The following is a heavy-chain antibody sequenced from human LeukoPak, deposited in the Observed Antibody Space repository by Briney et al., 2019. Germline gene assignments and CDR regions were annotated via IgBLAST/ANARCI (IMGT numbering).Heavy chain of an antibody. J-gene: IGHJ4*02. CDR1: GFTFGDYY. D-gene: IGHD6-19*01. V-gene: IGHV3-11*04. CDR2: ISTSGSTI. CDR3: ARRDKAVAGIY. Sequence: GGSLRLSCAASGFTFGDYYMTWIRQAPGKGLEWVSYISTSGSTIYYADSVKGRFTISRDNAKNSLYLQMNSLRAEDTAVYYCARRDKAVAGIYWGQGTLVTVSS.